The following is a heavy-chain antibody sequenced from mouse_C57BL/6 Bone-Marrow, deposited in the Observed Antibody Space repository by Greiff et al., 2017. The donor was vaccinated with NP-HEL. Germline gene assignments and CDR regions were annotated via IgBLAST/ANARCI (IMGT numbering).Heavy chain of an antibody. D-gene: IGHD2-1*01. CDR2: IYPGNSDT. J-gene: IGHJ2*01. V-gene: IGHV1-5*01. Sequence: EVQLQQSGTVLARPGASVKMSCKTSGYTFTSYWMHWVKQRPGQGLEWIGAIYPGNSDTSYNQKFKGKAKLTAVTSASTAYMELSSLTNEDSAVYYCTREEDYGNFTLYYFDYWGQGTTLTVSS. CDR1: GYTFTSYW. CDR3: TREEDYGNFTLYYFDY.